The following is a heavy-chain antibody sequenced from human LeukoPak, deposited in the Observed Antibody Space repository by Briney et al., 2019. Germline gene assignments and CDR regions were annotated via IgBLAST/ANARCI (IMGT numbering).Heavy chain of an antibody. CDR1: GGSFSGYY. CDR2: INHSGST. J-gene: IGHJ6*02. D-gene: IGHD3-10*01. V-gene: IGHV4-34*01. Sequence: PSETLSLTCAVYGGSFSGYYWSWIRQPPGKGLEWIGEINHSGSTNYNPSLKSRVTISVDTSKNQFFLKLSSVTAADTAVYYCARLRYYYYGMDVWGQGTTVTVSS. CDR3: ARLRYYYYGMDV.